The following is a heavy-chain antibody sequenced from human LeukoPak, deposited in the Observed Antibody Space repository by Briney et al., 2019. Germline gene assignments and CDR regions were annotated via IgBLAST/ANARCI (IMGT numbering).Heavy chain of an antibody. D-gene: IGHD2-21*01. CDR3: ASAIPFDY. J-gene: IGHJ4*02. Sequence: KASETLSLTCAVSGGSISISNWWTWVRQPPGKGLEWIGEIYHSGSTNYNPSLKSRVTISLDKSENQFSLKLSSVTAADTAVYYCASAIPFDYWGQGALVTVSS. CDR2: IYHSGST. V-gene: IGHV4-4*02. CDR1: GGSISISNW.